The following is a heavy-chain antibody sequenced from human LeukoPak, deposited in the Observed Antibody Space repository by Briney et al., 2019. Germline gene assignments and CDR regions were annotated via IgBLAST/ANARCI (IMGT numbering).Heavy chain of an antibody. CDR3: ARVIALTYYDFWSGYSYFGY. Sequence: ASVKVSCKASGYTFTGYYMHWVRQAPGQGLGLMGWINPNSGGTNYAQKFQGRVTMTRDTSISTAYMELSRPRSDDTAVYYCARVIALTYYDFWSGYSYFGYWGQGTLVTVSS. D-gene: IGHD3-3*01. V-gene: IGHV1-2*02. CDR1: GYTFTGYY. CDR2: INPNSGGT. J-gene: IGHJ4*02.